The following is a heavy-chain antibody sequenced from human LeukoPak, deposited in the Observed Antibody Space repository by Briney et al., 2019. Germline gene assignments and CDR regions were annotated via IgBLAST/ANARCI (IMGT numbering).Heavy chain of an antibody. V-gene: IGHV3-33*01. Sequence: GGSLRLSCAASGFTFRSHGMQWVRQAPGMGLEGVAVIWYDGSNKYYADSVKGRFTISRDNSKNTLFLQMSSLRAEDTAAYYCARATTTTSNYYYGLDVWGQGTTVTVSS. CDR2: IWYDGSNK. CDR3: ARATTTTSNYYYGLDV. J-gene: IGHJ6*02. D-gene: IGHD5-24*01. CDR1: GFTFRSHG.